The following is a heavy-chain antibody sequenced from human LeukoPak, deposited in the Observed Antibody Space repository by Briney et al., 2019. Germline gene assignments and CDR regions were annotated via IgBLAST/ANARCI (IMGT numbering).Heavy chain of an antibody. J-gene: IGHJ3*02. CDR1: GYSITSAYY. V-gene: IGHV4-38-2*02. CDR3: ARPRTTGTFCYAFDI. CDR2: FFLKGST. Sequence: PSETLSLTCTVSGYSITSAYYWGWIRQPPGKGLEWIGSFFLKGSTYYNPSLKSRVTISVDTSKNQFSLKLSSVTAADTAVYYCARPRTTGTFCYAFDIWGQGTMVTVSS. D-gene: IGHD1-1*01.